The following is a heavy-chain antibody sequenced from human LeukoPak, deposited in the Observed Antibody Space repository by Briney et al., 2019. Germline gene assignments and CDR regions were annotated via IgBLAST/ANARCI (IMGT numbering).Heavy chain of an antibody. CDR2: INPGESA. CDR1: GGSFTGYY. Sequence: SQTLSLTCAVYGGSFTGYYWSWSRQPPGKGLEWIGEINPGESANHNPSLEGRVTISLDTSENQFSLNLNSVTAADTAVYFCARGPIVADTGYFDAWGQGALVSVSS. CDR3: ARGPIVADTGYFDA. J-gene: IGHJ4*02. D-gene: IGHD5-12*01. V-gene: IGHV4-34*01.